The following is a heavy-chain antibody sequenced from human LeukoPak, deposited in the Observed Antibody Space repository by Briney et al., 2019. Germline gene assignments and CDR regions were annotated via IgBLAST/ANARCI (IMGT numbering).Heavy chain of an antibody. CDR1: GFTFSSYT. J-gene: IGHJ4*02. Sequence: GGSLRLSCATSGFTFSSYTMNWVRQAPGKGLEWVSYISSSSSSTIYYADSVKGRFTISRDNAKNSLYLQMNSLRAEDTAVYYCARDIRYSSGWYYFDYWGQGTLVTVSS. CDR3: ARDIRYSSGWYYFDY. D-gene: IGHD6-19*01. CDR2: ISSSSSSTI. V-gene: IGHV3-48*01.